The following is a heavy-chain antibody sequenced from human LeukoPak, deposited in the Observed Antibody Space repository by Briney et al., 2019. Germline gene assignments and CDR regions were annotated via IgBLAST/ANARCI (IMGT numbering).Heavy chain of an antibody. CDR3: ARVPGQYYDILTGYYQY. J-gene: IGHJ4*02. Sequence: PSQTLSLTCTVSGGSISSGGYYWSWIRQHPGKGLEWIGYIYYSGSTYYNPSLKSRVTISVDTSKPQSSLKLSSVTAAATAVYYCARVPGQYYDILTGYYQYWGQGTLVTVSS. V-gene: IGHV4-31*03. CDR1: GGSISSGGYY. CDR2: IYYSGST. D-gene: IGHD3-9*01.